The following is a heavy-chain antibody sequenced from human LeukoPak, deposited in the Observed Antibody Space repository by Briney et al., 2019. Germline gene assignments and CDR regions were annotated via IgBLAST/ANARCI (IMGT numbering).Heavy chain of an antibody. Sequence: SETLSLTCAVYGGSFSGYYWSWIRQPPGKGLEWIGEINHSGSTNYNPSLKSRVTISVDTSKNQFSLKLSSVTAADTAVYYCARVNSNLFLTDYWGQGTLVTVSS. CDR3: ARVNSNLFLTDY. CDR1: GGSFSGYY. CDR2: INHSGST. D-gene: IGHD4-23*01. V-gene: IGHV4-34*01. J-gene: IGHJ4*02.